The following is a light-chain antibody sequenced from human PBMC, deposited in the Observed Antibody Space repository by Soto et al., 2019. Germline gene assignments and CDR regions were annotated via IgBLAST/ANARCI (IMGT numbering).Light chain of an antibody. CDR3: QQHHDFPYT. CDR2: DAS. V-gene: IGKV1-33*01. CDR1: QDIQNY. Sequence: DIQMTQSPSSLSASVGDRVTITCQASQDIQNYINWYQHTPGKAPKLLSFDASNLQPGVASRFSGRASGTDFFLTISSLHPEDFATYFCQQHHDFPYTFGQGTKLDIK. J-gene: IGKJ2*01.